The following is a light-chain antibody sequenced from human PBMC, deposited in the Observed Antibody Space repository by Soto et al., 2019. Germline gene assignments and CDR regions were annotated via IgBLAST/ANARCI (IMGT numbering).Light chain of an antibody. CDR2: NVS. J-gene: IGKJ2*01. Sequence: EIAMTQSPATLSVSPGQRATLSCRASQNVNSNLAWYQQKPGHAPSLLMYNVSTRATGFPARFSGSGSGTEFTLTICSLQSEDSAIYYCQQYNTLNTFGQGTKLEIK. V-gene: IGKV3-15*01. CDR1: QNVNSN. CDR3: QQYNTLNT.